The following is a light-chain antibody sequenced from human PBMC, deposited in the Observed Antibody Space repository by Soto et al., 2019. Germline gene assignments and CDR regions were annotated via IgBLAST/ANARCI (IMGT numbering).Light chain of an antibody. CDR2: DVT. V-gene: IGLV2-14*03. CDR1: YTNIGGYNY. J-gene: IGLJ2*01. Sequence: QYALTQPASVSGSPGQSITISCTGAYTNIGGYNYVSWYQQHPGKAPKLMIYDVTNRPSGVSYRFSGSKSGNTAFLTISGLQAEDEADYYCSSYTSRSTLGVFGGGTKLTGL. CDR3: SSYTSRSTLGV.